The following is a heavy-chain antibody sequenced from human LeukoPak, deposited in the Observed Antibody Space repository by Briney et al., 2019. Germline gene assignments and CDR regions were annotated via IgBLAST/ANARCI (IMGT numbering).Heavy chain of an antibody. J-gene: IGHJ4*02. CDR3: ARGGGSGYPHDY. CDR2: INPNSGGT. Sequence: ASVKVSCKASGYTFTGYYMHGVRQAPGQGLEWMGWINPNSGGTNYAQKFQGRVTMTRDTSISPAYMELSRLRSDDTAVYYCARGGGSGYPHDYWGQGTLVTVSS. V-gene: IGHV1-2*02. D-gene: IGHD3-22*01. CDR1: GYTFTGYY.